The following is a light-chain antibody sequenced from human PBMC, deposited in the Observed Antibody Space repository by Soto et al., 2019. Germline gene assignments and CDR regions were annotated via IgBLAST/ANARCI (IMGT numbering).Light chain of an antibody. CDR2: HNN. Sequence: QSVLTQPPSVSAAPGQKVTISCSGSSSNIGTSYVSWYQQLPGTAPKLLIYHNNKRPSGIPDRFSGSKSGTSATLGITGLQTGDEADYYCGTWDSSLSAGVFGGGTKLTVL. J-gene: IGLJ2*01. CDR3: GTWDSSLSAGV. CDR1: SSNIGTSY. V-gene: IGLV1-51*01.